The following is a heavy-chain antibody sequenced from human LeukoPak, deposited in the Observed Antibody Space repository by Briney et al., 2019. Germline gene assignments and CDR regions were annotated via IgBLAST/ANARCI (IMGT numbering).Heavy chain of an antibody. V-gene: IGHV3-30*04. CDR1: GFSFSTSG. Sequence: GGSLRLSCEASGFSFSTSGVHWVRQAPGKGLEWMAVVSKDGRKNHYADSVKGRFTISRGNPKSTLFLQMNSLRPEDTGIYYCARDLLDYGTAYYDVGIFDSWGQGTRVTVSS. CDR2: VSKDGRKN. CDR3: ARDLLDYGTAYYDVGIFDS. J-gene: IGHJ4*02. D-gene: IGHD3-16*01.